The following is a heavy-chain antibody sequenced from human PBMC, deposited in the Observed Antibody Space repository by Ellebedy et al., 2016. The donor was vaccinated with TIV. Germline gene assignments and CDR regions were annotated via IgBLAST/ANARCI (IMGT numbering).Heavy chain of an antibody. J-gene: IGHJ6*02. Sequence: GGSLRLXXAASGFTFSDYYMSWIRQAPGKGLEWVSYISSSGSTIYYADSVKGRFTISGDNAKNSLYLQMNSLRAEDTAVYYCARDGRGYSGYDPLTGWGQGTTVTVSS. CDR1: GFTFSDYY. CDR3: ARDGRGYSGYDPLTG. V-gene: IGHV3-11*01. D-gene: IGHD5-12*01. CDR2: ISSSGSTI.